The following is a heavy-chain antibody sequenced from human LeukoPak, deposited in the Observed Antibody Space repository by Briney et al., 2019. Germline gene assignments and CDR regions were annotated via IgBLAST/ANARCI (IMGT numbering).Heavy chain of an antibody. CDR3: AKYCSGVTCSGY. V-gene: IGHV3-23*01. CDR1: GFTFRSYA. Sequence: GGSLRLSCAASGFTFRSYAMRWARQASGRGPEWVSGITESGDITYYADSVQGRFIISRDNSKNTLSLQMNSLRVEDTATYYCAKYCSGVTCSGYWGQGTVVTVSS. D-gene: IGHD2-15*01. CDR2: ITESGDIT. J-gene: IGHJ4*02.